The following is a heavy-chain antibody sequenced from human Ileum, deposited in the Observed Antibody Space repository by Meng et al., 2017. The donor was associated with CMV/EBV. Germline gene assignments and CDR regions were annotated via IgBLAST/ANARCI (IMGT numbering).Heavy chain of an antibody. CDR2: INPNSGGT. D-gene: IGHD4-23*01. CDR3: ARPIPGSMVVTGFDY. V-gene: IGHV1-2*02. CDR1: GYTFTGYY. Sequence: SGYTFTGYYMHWVRQAPGRGLEWMGWINPNSGGTNYAQKFQGRVTMTRDTSISTAYMELSRLRSDDTAVYYCARPIPGSMVVTGFDYWGQGTLVTVSS. J-gene: IGHJ4*02.